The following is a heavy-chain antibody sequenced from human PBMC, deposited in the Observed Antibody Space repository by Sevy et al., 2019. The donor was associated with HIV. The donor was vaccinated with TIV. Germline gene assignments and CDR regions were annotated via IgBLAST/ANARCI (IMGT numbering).Heavy chain of an antibody. CDR1: GYTFTSYY. CDR2: VNPSGGST. D-gene: IGHD3-10*01. Sequence: ASVKVSCKASGYTFTSYYMHWVRQAPGQGLEWMGIVNPSGGSTSYAQKFQGRVTMTRDTSTSTVYMELSSLRSEDTAVYYCARDETMVQGVIISGSGMDVWDQGTTVTVSS. CDR3: ARDETMVQGVIISGSGMDV. J-gene: IGHJ6*02. V-gene: IGHV1-46*03.